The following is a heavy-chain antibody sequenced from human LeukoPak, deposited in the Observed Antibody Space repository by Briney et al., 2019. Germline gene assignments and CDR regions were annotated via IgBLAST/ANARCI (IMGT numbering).Heavy chain of an antibody. D-gene: IGHD2-15*01. CDR3: ARDIRITPSRYFDC. J-gene: IGHJ4*02. V-gene: IGHV3-48*03. CDR2: ISSAGSSM. CDR1: GFTFSSYE. Sequence: GGSLRLPCAASGFTFSSYEMNWVRQAPGKGLEWVSYISSAGSSMYYADSVKGRFTISRDNAKNSLYLQMNSLRAEDTAVYYCARDIRITPSRYFDCWGQGTLVTVSS.